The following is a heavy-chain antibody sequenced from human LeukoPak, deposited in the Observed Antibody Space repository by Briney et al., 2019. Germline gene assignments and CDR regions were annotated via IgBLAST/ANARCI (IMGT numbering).Heavy chain of an antibody. V-gene: IGHV3-74*01. CDR2: IDSDGTRT. CDR1: GFAFSTYW. CDR3: ARSPNCGGDCS. Sequence: GGSLRLSCAASGFAFSTYWMHWVRQAPGKGLVWVSRIDSDGTRTTYADSVKGRFTISRDNAKNTLYLQMNSLRVEDTAVYYGARSPNCGGDCSWGQGTLVTVSS. J-gene: IGHJ5*02. D-gene: IGHD2-21*02.